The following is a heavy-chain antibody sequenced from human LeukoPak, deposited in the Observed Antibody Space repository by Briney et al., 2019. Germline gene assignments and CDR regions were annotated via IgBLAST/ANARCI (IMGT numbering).Heavy chain of an antibody. CDR2: IGSGGDT. J-gene: IGHJ6*02. CDR3: ARDHGNYDYYYGMDV. V-gene: IGHV3-23*01. D-gene: IGHD4-23*01. CDR1: GFTFSSYA. Sequence: GGSLRLSCAASGFTFSSYAVTWVRQSPGKGLEWVSVIGSGGDTYYSDSVQGRFTISRDNSKNTLYLQMNSLRAEDTAVYYCARDHGNYDYYYGMDVWGQGTTVTVSS.